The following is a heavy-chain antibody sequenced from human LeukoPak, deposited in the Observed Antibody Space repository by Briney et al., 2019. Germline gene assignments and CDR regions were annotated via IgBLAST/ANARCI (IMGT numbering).Heavy chain of an antibody. J-gene: IGHJ4*02. Sequence: PSETLSLTCTVSGGSISSYYWSWIRQPAGKGLEWIGRIFATDNTNYHPSFKSRVSMSLDTSKNQVSLKLTSVTAADTAVYYCARMGSSSSPLDYWGQGTLVTVSS. V-gene: IGHV4-4*07. CDR2: IFATDNT. CDR3: ARMGSSSSPLDY. D-gene: IGHD6-13*01. CDR1: GGSISSYY.